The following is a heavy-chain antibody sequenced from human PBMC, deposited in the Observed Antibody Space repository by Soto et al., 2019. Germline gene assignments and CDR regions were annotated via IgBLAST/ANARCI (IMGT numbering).Heavy chain of an antibody. Sequence: EVQLVESGGGLVQPGGSLRLSCAASGFTFSSYWMHWVRQAPGNGLVWVSRINSDGSSTSYADSVKGRFTISRDNAKNTLYLQMNSLRAEDTAVYYCVRTSLMVAAATREAYWGQGTLVTFSS. D-gene: IGHD2-15*01. V-gene: IGHV3-74*01. CDR2: INSDGSST. J-gene: IGHJ4*02. CDR1: GFTFSSYW. CDR3: VRTSLMVAAATREAY.